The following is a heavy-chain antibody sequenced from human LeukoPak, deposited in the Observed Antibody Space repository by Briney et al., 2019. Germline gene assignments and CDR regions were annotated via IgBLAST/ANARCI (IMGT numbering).Heavy chain of an antibody. D-gene: IGHD3-10*01. V-gene: IGHV4-59*08. CDR3: ARSWGSYYNWAFDY. Sequence: PSETLSLTCTVSGGSISSYYWSWIRQPPGKGLEWIGYIYYSGSTNYNPSLKSRVTISVDTSKNQFSLKLSSVTAAGTAVYYCARSWGSYYNWAFDYWGQGTLVTVSS. J-gene: IGHJ4*02. CDR2: IYYSGST. CDR1: GGSISSYY.